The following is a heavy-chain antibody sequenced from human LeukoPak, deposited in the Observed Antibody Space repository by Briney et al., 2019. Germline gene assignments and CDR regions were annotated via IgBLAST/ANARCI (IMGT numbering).Heavy chain of an antibody. CDR2: FYNSDST. V-gene: IGHV3-66*01. D-gene: IGHD5-12*01. CDR1: GFTFSTYA. CDR3: ARGITGYSGYDY. J-gene: IGHJ4*02. Sequence: GGSLRLSCAASGFTFSTYAMSWVRQAPGKGLEWVSVFYNSDSTYHADSVKGRFSISRDNSKNTLYLQMNSLRAEDTAVYYCARGITGYSGYDYWGQGTLVTVSS.